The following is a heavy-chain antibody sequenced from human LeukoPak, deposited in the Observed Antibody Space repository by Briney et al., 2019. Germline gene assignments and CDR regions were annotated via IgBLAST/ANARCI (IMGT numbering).Heavy chain of an antibody. J-gene: IGHJ6*02. CDR1: GGSISSYY. Sequence: SETLSLTCTVSGGSISSYYWSWIRQPPGKGLEWIGYIYYSGSTNYSPSLKSRVTISVDTSKNQFSLKLSSVTAADTAVYYCARDSIISSGMDVWGQGTTVTVSS. V-gene: IGHV4-59*01. CDR2: IYYSGST. CDR3: ARDSIISSGMDV. D-gene: IGHD2/OR15-2a*01.